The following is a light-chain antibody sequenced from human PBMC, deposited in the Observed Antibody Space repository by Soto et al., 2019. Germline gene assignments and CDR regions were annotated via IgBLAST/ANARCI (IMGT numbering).Light chain of an antibody. J-gene: IGKJ4*01. CDR2: DAS. CDR1: QSVSSGY. Sequence: EIVLTQSPGTLSLSPGERATLSCRASQSVSSGYLAWYQQKPGQAPRLVIYDASSRATGIPDRFSGSGSGTDLTLTISRLEPEDFALYYCQSYGSSVGGTFGGWTKVEIK. V-gene: IGKV3-20*01. CDR3: QSYGSSVGGT.